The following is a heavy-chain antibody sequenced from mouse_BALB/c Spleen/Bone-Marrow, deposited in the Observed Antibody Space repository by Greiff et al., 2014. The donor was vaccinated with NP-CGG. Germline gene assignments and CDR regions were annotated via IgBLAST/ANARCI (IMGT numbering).Heavy chain of an antibody. Sequence: EVKLMEFGGGLVKPGGSLKLSCAASGFTFSSYAMSWVRQTPEKRLEWVATISSGGSYTYYPDSVKGRFTISRDNAKNTLYLQMSSLRSEDTAMYYCARHFITTATGAMDYWGQGTSVTVSS. CDR1: GFTFSSYA. CDR3: ARHFITTATGAMDY. D-gene: IGHD1-2*01. J-gene: IGHJ4*01. V-gene: IGHV5-9-3*01. CDR2: ISSGGSYT.